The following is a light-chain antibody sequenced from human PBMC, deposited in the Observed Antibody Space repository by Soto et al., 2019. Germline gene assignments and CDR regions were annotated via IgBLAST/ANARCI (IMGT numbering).Light chain of an antibody. CDR2: DAS. Sequence: TQSPDTLSLSPGESATLSCIASQSVSRYLAWYQQKPGQTPRLLIYDASNRAAGIPARFSGSGSGTDFTLTISSLEPEDFAVYYCQQRSNWPLTFGGGTKVDIK. J-gene: IGKJ4*01. CDR1: QSVSRY. V-gene: IGKV3-11*01. CDR3: QQRSNWPLT.